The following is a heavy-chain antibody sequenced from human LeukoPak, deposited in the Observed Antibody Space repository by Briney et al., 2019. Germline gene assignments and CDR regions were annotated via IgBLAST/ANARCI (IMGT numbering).Heavy chain of an antibody. Sequence: GGSLRLSCAASGFTFSSFGMHWVRQAPGKGLEWVTFIWYDGSNKYYADSVKGRFTISRDNSKNTLYLQMNSLRAEDTAVYYCAKDRYYYGSGSYYSLDYWGQGTLVTVSS. CDR3: AKDRYYYGSGSYYSLDY. D-gene: IGHD3-10*01. V-gene: IGHV3-30*02. CDR2: IWYDGSNK. CDR1: GFTFSSFG. J-gene: IGHJ4*02.